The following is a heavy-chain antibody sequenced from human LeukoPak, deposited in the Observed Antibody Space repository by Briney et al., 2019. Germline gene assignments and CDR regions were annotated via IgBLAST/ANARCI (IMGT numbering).Heavy chain of an antibody. CDR3: AKRGSNYGDFDS. V-gene: IGHV1-8*01. D-gene: IGHD5-18*01. CDR1: GYTFTSYD. J-gene: IGHJ5*01. Sequence: GASVKVPCKASGYTFTSYDISWVRQAAGQGLEWMGWMNPNSGDTGYAQKFQGRVTMTRNTSITTAYMELSSLRSEDTAVYYCAKRGSNYGDFDSWGQGTLVTVSS. CDR2: MNPNSGDT.